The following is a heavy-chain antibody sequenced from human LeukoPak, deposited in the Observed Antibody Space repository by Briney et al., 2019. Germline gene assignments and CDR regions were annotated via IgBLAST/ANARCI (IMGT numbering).Heavy chain of an antibody. V-gene: IGHV3-30*04. CDR3: ARRLRRNYFDY. CDR2: ISYDGSNK. J-gene: IGHJ4*02. Sequence: SGGSLRLSCAASGFTFSSYAMHWVRQAPGKGLEWVAVISYDGSNKYYADSVKGRFTISRDNSKNTLYLQMNSLRAEDTAVYYCARRLRRNYFDYWGQGTLVTVSS. CDR1: GFTFSSYA. D-gene: IGHD4-17*01.